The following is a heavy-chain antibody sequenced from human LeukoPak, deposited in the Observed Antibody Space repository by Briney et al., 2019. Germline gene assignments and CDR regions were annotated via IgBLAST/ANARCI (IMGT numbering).Heavy chain of an antibody. J-gene: IGHJ4*02. D-gene: IGHD4-17*01. CDR2: ISGGSRTM. Sequence: KPGGSLRLSCAASGFAFTDYYMNWIRQAPGEGLEWVSSISGGSRTMHYADSVKGRFTTSRDNAKNSLFLQMNSLRAEDTAVYYCARGYDYGDYEWGQGTLVTVSS. CDR1: GFAFTDYY. CDR3: ARGYDYGDYE. V-gene: IGHV3-11*01.